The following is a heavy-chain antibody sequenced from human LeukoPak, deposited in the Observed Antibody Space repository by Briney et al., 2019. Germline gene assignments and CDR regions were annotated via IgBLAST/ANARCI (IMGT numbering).Heavy chain of an antibody. Sequence: GGSLRLSCAASGFTFSSYAMHWVRQAPGKGLEWVAVISYDGSNKYYADSVKGRFTISRDNSKNTLYLQMNSLRAEDTAVYYCAKDRGGRTSCIDYWGQGTLVTVSS. CDR3: AKDRGGRTSCIDY. CDR2: ISYDGSNK. CDR1: GFTFSSYA. J-gene: IGHJ4*02. D-gene: IGHD2-2*01. V-gene: IGHV3-30-3*01.